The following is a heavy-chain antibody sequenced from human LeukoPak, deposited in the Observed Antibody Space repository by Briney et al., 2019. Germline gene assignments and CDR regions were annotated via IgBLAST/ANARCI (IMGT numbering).Heavy chain of an antibody. CDR1: GDSVSRSSYY. Sequence: SETLSLTCTVSGDSVSRSSYYWTWIRQPPGKGLEWIGYIYYIGSTNYNPSLRSRLTMSVDTSKNQFSLRLSSVIAADTAVYYCARYYDSTGSFDYWGQGTPVTVSS. CDR3: ARYYDSTGSFDY. CDR2: IYYIGST. V-gene: IGHV4-61*01. J-gene: IGHJ4*02. D-gene: IGHD3-22*01.